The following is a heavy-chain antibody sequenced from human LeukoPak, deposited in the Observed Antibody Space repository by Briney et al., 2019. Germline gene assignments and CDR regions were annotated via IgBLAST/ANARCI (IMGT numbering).Heavy chain of an antibody. CDR2: IYPGTRSP. CDR3: ARAVPTSWRLVLHWHLDL. D-gene: IGHD2-21*02. CDR1: AGSLNTGNSF. Sequence: EPSQSLSLTCAVSAGSLNTGNSFWTWLRQSPGRGLEGFGRIYPGTRSPAYNPSLRHRVTISLDMAKNDASLDMDSVTAADTAVYYCARAVPTSWRLVLHWHLDLWGRGSLVIVSS. V-gene: IGHV4-61*02. J-gene: IGHJ2*01.